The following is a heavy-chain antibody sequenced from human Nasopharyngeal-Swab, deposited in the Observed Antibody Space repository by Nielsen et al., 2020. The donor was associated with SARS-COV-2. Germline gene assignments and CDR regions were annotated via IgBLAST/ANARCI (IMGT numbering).Heavy chain of an antibody. CDR2: IYYSGST. CDR3: ARAPIVVVITAFDY. V-gene: IGHV4-31*03. Sequence: SETLSLTCTVSGGSISRGVYYWSCIRHHPGKVLVWIGSIYYSGSTYYNPSLKSRVTISVDTSKNQFSLKLSSVTAADTAVYYCARAPIVVVITAFDYWGQGTLVTVYS. D-gene: IGHD3-22*01. CDR1: GGSISRGVYY. J-gene: IGHJ4*02.